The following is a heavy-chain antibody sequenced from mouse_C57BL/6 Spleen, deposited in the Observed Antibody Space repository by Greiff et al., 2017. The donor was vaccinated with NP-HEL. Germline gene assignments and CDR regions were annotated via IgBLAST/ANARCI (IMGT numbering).Heavy chain of an antibody. CDR1: GYTFTDHT. V-gene: IGHV1-78*01. CDR2: IYPRDGST. D-gene: IGHD1-1*01. J-gene: IGHJ4*01. Sequence: VQLQQSDAELVKPGASVKISCKVSGYTFTDHTIHWMKQRPEQGLEWIGYIYPRDGSTKYNEKFKGKATLTADKSSSTAYMQLNSLTSEDSAVYFCARREDYYSSRYYAMDYWGQGTSVTVSS. CDR3: ARREDYYSSRYYAMDY.